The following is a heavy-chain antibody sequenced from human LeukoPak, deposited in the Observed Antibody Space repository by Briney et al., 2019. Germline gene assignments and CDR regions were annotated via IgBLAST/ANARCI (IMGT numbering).Heavy chain of an antibody. D-gene: IGHD2-2*01. CDR1: GFTVSSNY. CDR2: ITSGSTYI. Sequence: GGPLRLSCAASGFTVSSNYMSWVRQAPGKGLDWVSSITSGSTYIYYADSVKGRFTISRDNAKNSLYLQLNSLRAEDTAVYYCARDSVPAPGGSPIDYWGQGTLVTVSS. CDR3: ARDSVPAPGGSPIDY. V-gene: IGHV3-21*01. J-gene: IGHJ4*02.